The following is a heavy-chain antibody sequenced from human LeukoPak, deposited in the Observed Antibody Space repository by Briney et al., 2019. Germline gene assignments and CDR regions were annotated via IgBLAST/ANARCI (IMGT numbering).Heavy chain of an antibody. Sequence: GGSLRLSCAASGFTFSSYAMSWVRQAPGKGLKWVSAISGSGGSTYYADSVKGRFTISRDNSKNTLYLQMNSLRAEDTAVYYCAPSMVRGVITSDYWGQGTLVTVSS. J-gene: IGHJ4*02. CDR1: GFTFSSYA. CDR2: ISGSGGST. V-gene: IGHV3-23*01. CDR3: APSMVRGVITSDY. D-gene: IGHD3-10*01.